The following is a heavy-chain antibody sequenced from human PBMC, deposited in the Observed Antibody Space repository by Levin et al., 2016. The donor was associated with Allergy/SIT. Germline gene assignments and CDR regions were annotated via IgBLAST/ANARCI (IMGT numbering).Heavy chain of an antibody. Sequence: ASVKVSCKASGYSFTNNGISWVRQAPGQGLEWMGWITTHSGTTTYADKFQGRVTMTKDTFTSTAYMELRSLTSDDTAVYFCARVIFSSTLRGVTLDPWGQGTRVTVSS. D-gene: IGHD3-10*01. CDR2: ITTHSGTT. J-gene: IGHJ5*02. V-gene: IGHV1-18*04. CDR3: ARVIFSSTLRGVTLDP. CDR1: GYSFTNNG.